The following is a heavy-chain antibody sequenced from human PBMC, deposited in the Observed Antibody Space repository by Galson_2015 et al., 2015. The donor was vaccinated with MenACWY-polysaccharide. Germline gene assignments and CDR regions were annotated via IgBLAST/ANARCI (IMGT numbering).Heavy chain of an antibody. Sequence: SLRPSCAASGFTFTNFYMGWVRQAPGKGLEWVANITQHGNDKYYVDSVTGRFTISRDNAQNSVYLQMNSLRAEDTAVYFCARRAVGDFDYWGQGTLVTVSS. CDR2: ITQHGNDK. V-gene: IGHV3-7*01. J-gene: IGHJ4*02. CDR3: ARRAVGDFDY. D-gene: IGHD3-16*01. CDR1: GFTFTNFY.